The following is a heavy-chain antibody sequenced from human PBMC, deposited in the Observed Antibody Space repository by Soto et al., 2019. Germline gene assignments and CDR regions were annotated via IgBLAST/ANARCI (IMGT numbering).Heavy chain of an antibody. Sequence: SETLSLTCAVYGGSFSGYYWSWIRQPPGKGLEWIGEINHSGSTNYNPSLKSRVTISVDTSKNQFSLKLSSVTAADTAVYYCARLRITMVRGVIITRYYGMDVWGQGTTVTVSS. CDR3: ARLRITMVRGVIITRYYGMDV. CDR1: GGSFSGYY. V-gene: IGHV4-34*01. J-gene: IGHJ6*02. D-gene: IGHD3-10*01. CDR2: INHSGST.